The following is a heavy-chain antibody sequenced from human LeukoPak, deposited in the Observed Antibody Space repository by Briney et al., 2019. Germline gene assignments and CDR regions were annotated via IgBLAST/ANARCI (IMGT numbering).Heavy chain of an antibody. CDR2: ISGSGGST. V-gene: IGHV3-23*01. Sequence: GGSLRLSCAASGFTFSSYAMSWVRQAPGKGLEWVSAISGSGGSTYYADSVKGRSTISRDNSKNTLYLQMNSLRAEDTAVYYCAKSQRGGGTTSPFDYWGQGTLVTVSS. J-gene: IGHJ4*02. CDR3: AKSQRGGGTTSPFDY. CDR1: GFTFSSYA. D-gene: IGHD1-1*01.